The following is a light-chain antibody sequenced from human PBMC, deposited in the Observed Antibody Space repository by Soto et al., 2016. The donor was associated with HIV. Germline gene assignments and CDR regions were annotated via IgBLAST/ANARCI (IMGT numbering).Light chain of an antibody. CDR1: NIGGES. V-gene: IGLV3-21*03. J-gene: IGLJ2*01. CDR2: DNN. CDR3: QVWDSSSDVV. Sequence: SYVLTQPPSVSVAPRKTASITCGGNNIGGESVHWYQQKPGQAPVLVVYDNNDRPSGVPERFSGSNSGNTATLTISSVEARDEADYFCQVWDSSSDVVFGGGTKLTVL.